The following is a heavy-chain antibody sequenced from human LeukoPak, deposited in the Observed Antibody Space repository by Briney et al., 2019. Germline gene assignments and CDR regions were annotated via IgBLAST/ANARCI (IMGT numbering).Heavy chain of an antibody. Sequence: ASVKLSCKAFGYTFTDYYIHWVTEAPGKGLEWMGRVDPEDGETTYAEKFQGRVTITADTSTDTAYMELNNLRSEDTAVYYCATMTTFDPWGQGTLVTVSP. CDR3: ATMTTFDP. J-gene: IGHJ5*02. V-gene: IGHV1-69-2*01. CDR2: VDPEDGET. D-gene: IGHD4-11*01. CDR1: GYTFTDYY.